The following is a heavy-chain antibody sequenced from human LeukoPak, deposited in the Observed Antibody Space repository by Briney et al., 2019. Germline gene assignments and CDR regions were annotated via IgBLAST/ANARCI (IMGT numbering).Heavy chain of an antibody. Sequence: PGGSLRLSCAASGFAFSNLAMGWVRQAPGQGLEWVSVISDSGSLTYYADSVEGRFTISRDNSKNTLFLQMNSLRAEDTAVYYCAKDARRTNGWYFFDYWGQGTLVTVSS. J-gene: IGHJ4*02. CDR2: ISDSGSLT. CDR1: GFAFSNLA. V-gene: IGHV3-23*01. D-gene: IGHD6-19*01. CDR3: AKDARRTNGWYFFDY.